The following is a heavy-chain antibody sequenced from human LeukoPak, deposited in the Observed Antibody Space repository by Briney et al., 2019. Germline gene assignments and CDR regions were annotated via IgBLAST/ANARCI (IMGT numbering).Heavy chain of an antibody. CDR2: INPNSGGT. V-gene: IGHV1-2*02. CDR1: GYTFTGHY. J-gene: IGHJ5*02. Sequence: ASVKVSCKASGYTFTGHYMWWVRQAPGQGLEWMGWINPNSGGTNYEQKFQGRVTMTRDTSISTAYMELSRLRSDDTAVYYCARVVAGNWFDPWGQGTLVTVSS. D-gene: IGHD6-19*01. CDR3: ARVVAGNWFDP.